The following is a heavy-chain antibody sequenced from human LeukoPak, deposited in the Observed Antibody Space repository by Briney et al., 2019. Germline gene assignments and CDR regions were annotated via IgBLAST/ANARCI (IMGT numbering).Heavy chain of an antibody. CDR1: GFTFSSYT. Sequence: PGGSLRLSCAASGFTFSSYTRNWVRQAPGKGLEWVSCISSSTSYIYYTDSVKGRFTISRDNAKNSLYLQMNSLTVEDTAVYYCARDLSSTGWDYFDLWGQGTPVTVSS. V-gene: IGHV3-21*01. J-gene: IGHJ4*02. D-gene: IGHD6-19*01. CDR3: ARDLSSTGWDYFDL. CDR2: ISSSTSYI.